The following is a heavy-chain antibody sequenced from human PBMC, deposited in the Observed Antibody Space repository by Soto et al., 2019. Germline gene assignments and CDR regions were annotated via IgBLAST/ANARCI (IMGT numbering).Heavy chain of an antibody. J-gene: IGHJ6*02. CDR3: AKHLEYTPSDGMDV. CDR2: ISYDGSDE. CDR1: GFTFRSFG. V-gene: IGHV3-30*18. Sequence: QVQLVESGGGVVQPGRSLRLSCAAPGFTFRSFGMHWVRQAPGKGLEWVALISYDGSDEYYADSVKGRFTVSRDNSKNTLYLQMNSLQVEDTAIYYCAKHLEYTPSDGMDVWGQGTTVTVSS. D-gene: IGHD2-2*02.